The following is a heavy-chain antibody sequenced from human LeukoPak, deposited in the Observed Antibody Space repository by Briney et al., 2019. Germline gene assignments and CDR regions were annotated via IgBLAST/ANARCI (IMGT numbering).Heavy chain of an antibody. J-gene: IGHJ5*02. D-gene: IGHD4-17*01. CDR1: GGSISSYF. CDR3: AKVRGNDYGDYCLDP. Sequence: SETLSLTCTASGGSISSYFWSWIRQPPGKGLEWIAYIYYTGSTTYNPSLMSRVTMSIDTSKNQFSLDLSSVTAADTAVYYCAKVRGNDYGDYCLDPWGQATLVTVSS. CDR2: IYYTGST. V-gene: IGHV4-59*01.